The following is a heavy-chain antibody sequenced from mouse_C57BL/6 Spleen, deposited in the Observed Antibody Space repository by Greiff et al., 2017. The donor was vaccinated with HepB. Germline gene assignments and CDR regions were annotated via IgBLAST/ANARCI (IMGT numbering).Heavy chain of an antibody. CDR2: IDPSDSYT. CDR3: ARWLLRYFDV. V-gene: IGHV1-69*01. D-gene: IGHD2-3*01. J-gene: IGHJ1*03. CDR1: GYTFTSYW. Sequence: QVQLQQPGAELVMPGASVKLSCKASGYTFTSYWMHWVKQRPGQGLERIGEIDPSDSYTNYNQKFKGKSTLTVDKSSSTAYMQLSSLTSEDSAVYYCARWLLRYFDVWGTGTTVTVSS.